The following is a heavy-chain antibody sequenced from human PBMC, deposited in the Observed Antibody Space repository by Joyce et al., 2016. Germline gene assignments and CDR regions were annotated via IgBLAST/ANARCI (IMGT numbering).Heavy chain of an antibody. V-gene: IGHV5-51*01. CDR2: IYTGDSET. CDR1: AYSFTNYW. Sequence: EVQLMQSGAEVKKPGESLKISCKGSAYSFTNYWVGWVRQMPGQGLEWMGIIYTGDSETKYSPSVRGQVAISVDKSISTAYLQWSSLKASDIAMYYCARVDRESSGHLSAFDIWGQGTMVTVSS. CDR3: ARVDRESSGHLSAFDI. J-gene: IGHJ3*02. D-gene: IGHD3-22*01.